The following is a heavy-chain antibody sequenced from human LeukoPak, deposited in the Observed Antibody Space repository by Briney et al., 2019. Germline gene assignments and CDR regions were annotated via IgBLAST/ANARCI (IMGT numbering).Heavy chain of an antibody. D-gene: IGHD6-13*01. CDR1: GGTFSSYA. V-gene: IGHV1-3*01. CDR3: AREPSSSWYGGFDY. CDR2: INAGNGNT. Sequence: ASVKVSCKASGGTFSSYAISWVRQAPGQRLEWMGWINAGNGNTKYSQKFQGRVTITRDTSASTAYMELSSLRSEDTAVYYCAREPSSSWYGGFDYWGKGTLVTVSS. J-gene: IGHJ4*02.